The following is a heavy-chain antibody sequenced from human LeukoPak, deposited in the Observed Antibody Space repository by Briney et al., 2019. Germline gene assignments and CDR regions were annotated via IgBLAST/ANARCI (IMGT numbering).Heavy chain of an antibody. D-gene: IGHD3-3*01. CDR2: INHSGST. J-gene: IGHJ4*02. V-gene: IGHV4-34*01. CDR3: ATSPKIRFLEWLLYPETLEY. Sequence: SETLSLTCAVYGGSFSGYYWSWIRQPPGKGLEWIGEINHSGSTNYNPSLKSRVTISVDTSKNQFSLKLSSVTAADTAVYYCATSPKIRFLEWLLYPETLEYWGQGTLVTVSS. CDR1: GGSFSGYY.